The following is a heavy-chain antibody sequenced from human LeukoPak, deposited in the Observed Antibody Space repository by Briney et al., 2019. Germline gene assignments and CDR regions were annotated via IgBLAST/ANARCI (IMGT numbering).Heavy chain of an antibody. CDR1: RASISSYY. D-gene: IGHD6-19*01. CDR3: VKHGSGWSFDY. Sequence: SETLSLTCTVYRASISSYYWGWIRQSPGKGLEWIGYIQNTGGTNYNPSLKSRVSISKDTSKSQFSLQVRSVTAADTAVYYCVKHGSGWSFDYWGQGTLVTVSS. CDR2: IQNTGGT. J-gene: IGHJ4*02. V-gene: IGHV4-59*01.